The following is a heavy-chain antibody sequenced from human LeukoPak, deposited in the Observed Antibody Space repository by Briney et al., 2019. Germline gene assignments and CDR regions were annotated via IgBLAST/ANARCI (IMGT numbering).Heavy chain of an antibody. J-gene: IGHJ6*02. CDR3: ARDVGGAAAGRQPPYYYYGMDV. CDR1: GFTFSSYW. Sequence: GGSLRLSCAASGFTFSSYWMHWVRQAPGKGLVWVSRINSDGSSTSYADSVKGRFTISRDNAKNSLYLQMNSLRAEDTAVYYCARDVGGAAAGRQPPYYYYGMDVWGQGTTVTVSS. CDR2: INSDGSST. V-gene: IGHV3-74*01. D-gene: IGHD6-13*01.